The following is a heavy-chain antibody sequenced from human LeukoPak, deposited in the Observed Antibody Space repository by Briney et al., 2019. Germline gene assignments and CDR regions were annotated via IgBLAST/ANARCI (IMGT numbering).Heavy chain of an antibody. CDR3: ASGRLYDSSGYLDDAFDI. CDR2: INPNSGGT. Sequence: ASVKVSCKASGYTFTGYYMHWVRQAPGQGLEWMGGINPNSGGTNYAQKFQGRVTMTRDTSISTAYMELSRLRSDDTAVYYCASGRLYDSSGYLDDAFDIWGQGTMVTVSS. CDR1: GYTFTGYY. V-gene: IGHV1-2*02. J-gene: IGHJ3*02. D-gene: IGHD3-22*01.